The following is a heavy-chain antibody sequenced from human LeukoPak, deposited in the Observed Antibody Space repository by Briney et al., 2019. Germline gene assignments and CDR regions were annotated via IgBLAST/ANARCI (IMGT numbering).Heavy chain of an antibody. D-gene: IGHD6-13*01. Sequence: GASVKVSCKASGYTFTSYDINWVRQATGQGLEWMGWMNPNSGNTGYAQKFQGRVTRTRNTSISTAYMELRSLRSDDTAVYYCARAGSSWYTYWGWDYYYYYYMDVWGKGTTVTVSS. V-gene: IGHV1-8*01. CDR2: MNPNSGNT. CDR3: ARAGSSWYTYWGWDYYYYYYMDV. CDR1: GYTFTSYD. J-gene: IGHJ6*03.